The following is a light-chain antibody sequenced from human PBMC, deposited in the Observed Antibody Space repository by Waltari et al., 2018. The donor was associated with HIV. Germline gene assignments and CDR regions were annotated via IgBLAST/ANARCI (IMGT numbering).Light chain of an antibody. CDR1: QSLSRH. V-gene: IGKV1-39*01. J-gene: IGKJ1*01. CDR3: EQSYSTPWT. Sequence: IQMTQSPSSLSTSVGDRLTITYRASQSLSRHLNWYQQKTGKAPKVLVYAASGLQRGVPSRFSGSCSGTSFSLTISSPQPQDWATNYREQSYSTPWTCGQGTKGEI. CDR2: AAS.